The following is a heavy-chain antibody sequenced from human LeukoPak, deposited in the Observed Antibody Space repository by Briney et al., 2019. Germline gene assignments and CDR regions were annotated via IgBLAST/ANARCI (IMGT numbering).Heavy chain of an antibody. CDR3: ARDYPEPLGIAVAGRMGY. J-gene: IGHJ4*02. CDR2: INPNSGGT. D-gene: IGHD6-19*01. CDR1: GCTFTGYY. V-gene: IGHV1-2*02. Sequence: ASVKVSCKASGCTFTGYYMHWVRQAPGQGLEWMGWINPNSGGTNYAQKFQGRVTMTRDTSISTAYMELSRLRSDDTAVYYCARDYPEPLGIAVAGRMGYWGQGTLVTVSS.